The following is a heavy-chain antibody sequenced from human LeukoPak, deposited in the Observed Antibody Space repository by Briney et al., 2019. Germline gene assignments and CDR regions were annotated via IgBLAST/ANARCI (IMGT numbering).Heavy chain of an antibody. Sequence: RASETLSLTCTVSGGSISSYYWSWIRQPAGNGLEWIGRIYTSGSTNYNPSLKSRVTMSVDTSKNQFSLKLSSVTAADTAVYYCARGSLLWFGELSFGYWGQGTLVTVSS. V-gene: IGHV4-4*07. D-gene: IGHD3-10*01. CDR1: GGSISSYY. CDR2: IYTSGST. J-gene: IGHJ4*02. CDR3: ARGSLLWFGELSFGY.